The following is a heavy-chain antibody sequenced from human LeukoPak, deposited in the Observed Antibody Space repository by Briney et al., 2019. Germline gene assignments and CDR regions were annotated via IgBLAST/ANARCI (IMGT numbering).Heavy chain of an antibody. Sequence: GGSLRLSCAASGFNVTNYAMHWVRQAPGKGLEWVTLISYSGDNTYSADSVKGRFTFSRDKSKNTLYLQMNSLRPEDSAVYYCASDPRDGGQNVWGKGTTVTVSS. CDR3: ASDPRDGGQNV. V-gene: IGHV3-30*04. J-gene: IGHJ6*04. D-gene: IGHD5-24*01. CDR1: GFNVTNYA. CDR2: ISYSGDNT.